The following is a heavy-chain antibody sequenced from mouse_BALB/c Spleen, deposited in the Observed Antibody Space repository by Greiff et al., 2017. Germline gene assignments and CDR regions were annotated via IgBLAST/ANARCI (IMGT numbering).Heavy chain of an antibody. J-gene: IGHJ3*01. V-gene: IGHV2-9*02. CDR3: GPGTYAEGFAY. CDR1: GFSLTSYG. CDR2: IWAGGST. D-gene: IGHD5-1*01. Sequence: VQLVESGPGLVAPSQSLSITCTVSGFSLTSYGVHWVRQPPGKGLEWLGVIWAGGSTNYNSALMSRLSISKDNSKSQVFLKMNSLQTDDTAMYYCGPGTYAEGFAYWGQGTLVTVSA.